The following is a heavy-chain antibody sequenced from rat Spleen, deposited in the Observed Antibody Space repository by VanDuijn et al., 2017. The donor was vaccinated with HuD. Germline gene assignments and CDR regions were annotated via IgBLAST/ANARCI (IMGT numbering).Heavy chain of an antibody. CDR1: GYSITSNY. V-gene: IGHV3-1*01. J-gene: IGHJ3*01. CDR2: ISYSGST. D-gene: IGHD4-3*01. Sequence: EVQLQESGPGLVKPSQSLSLTCSVTGYSITSNYWGWIRKFPGNKMEWIGHISYSGSTSYNPSLKSRISITRDTSKNQFFLQVNSVTTEDTATYYCASAGYNWFAYWGQGTLVTVSS. CDR3: ASAGYNWFAY.